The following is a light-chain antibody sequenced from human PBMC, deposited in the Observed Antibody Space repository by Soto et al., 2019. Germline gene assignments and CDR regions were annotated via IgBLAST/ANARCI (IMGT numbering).Light chain of an antibody. CDR1: KSDIGVYDF. V-gene: IGLV2-8*01. CDR2: EVV. CDR3: CSYAGSYSFYV. J-gene: IGLJ1*01. Sequence: QSALTQPPSASGSPGQSVTISCTGTKSDIGVYDFVSWYQHHPGKAPRLIIYEVVQRPSGVPDRFSGSKSGNTASLTVSGLQAEDEADYYCCSYAGSYSFYVFGSGTKVTV.